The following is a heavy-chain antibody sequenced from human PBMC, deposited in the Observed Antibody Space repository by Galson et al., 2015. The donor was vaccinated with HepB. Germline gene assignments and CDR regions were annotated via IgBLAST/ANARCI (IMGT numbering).Heavy chain of an antibody. J-gene: IGHJ4*02. V-gene: IGHV3-30-3*01. CDR1: GFTFSSYA. CDR3: ARGAAGNDY. CDR2: ISYDGSNK. Sequence: SMRLSCAASGFTFSSYAMHWVRQAPGKGLEWVAVISYDGSNKYYADSVKGRFTISRDNSKNTLYLQMNSLRADDTAVYYCARGAAGNDYWGQGTLVTVSS. D-gene: IGHD6-13*01.